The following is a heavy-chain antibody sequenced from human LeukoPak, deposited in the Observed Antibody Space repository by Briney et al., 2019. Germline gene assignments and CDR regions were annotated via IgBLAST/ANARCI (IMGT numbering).Heavy chain of an antibody. V-gene: IGHV1-69*13. CDR2: IIPIFGTA. Sequence: GASVKVSCKASGGTFISYAISWVRQAPGQGLEWMGGIIPIFGTANYAQKFQGRVTITADESTSTAYMELSSLRSEDTAVYYCARRDQYSSGWYFLWEYFQHWGQGTLVTVSS. J-gene: IGHJ1*01. CDR3: ARRDQYSSGWYFLWEYFQH. D-gene: IGHD6-19*01. CDR1: GGTFISYA.